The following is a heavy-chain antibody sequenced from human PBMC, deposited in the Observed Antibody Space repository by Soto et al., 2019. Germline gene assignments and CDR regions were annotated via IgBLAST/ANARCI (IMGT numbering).Heavy chain of an antibody. CDR1: GFSLSTSGMR. D-gene: IGHD6-19*01. J-gene: IGHJ4*02. Sequence: GSGPTLVNPTQTLTLTCTFSGFSLSTSGMRVSWIRQPPGKALEWLARIDWDDDKFYSTSLKTRLTISKDTSKNQVVLTMTNMDPVDTATYYCARIPSSGGHFDYWGQGTLVTVSS. CDR3: ARIPSSGGHFDY. V-gene: IGHV2-70*04. CDR2: IDWDDDK.